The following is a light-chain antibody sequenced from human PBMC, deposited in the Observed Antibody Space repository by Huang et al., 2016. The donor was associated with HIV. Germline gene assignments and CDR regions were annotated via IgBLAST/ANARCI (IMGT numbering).Light chain of an antibody. J-gene: IGKJ2*01. Sequence: DIQMTQSPSTLSASVGDRVTITCRASQSISSWLAWYQQKEGKAPKLLIYDASSLESGVQSRFSGSGSGTEFTLTISSLQPENFAIYYCQQYNSYPYTFGQGTKLEIK. CDR1: QSISSW. CDR2: DAS. CDR3: QQYNSYPYT. V-gene: IGKV1-5*01.